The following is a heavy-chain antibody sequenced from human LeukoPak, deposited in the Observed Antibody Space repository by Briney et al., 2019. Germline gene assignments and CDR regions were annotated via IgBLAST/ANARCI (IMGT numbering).Heavy chain of an antibody. V-gene: IGHV3-48*01. D-gene: IGHD7-27*01. CDR3: ARDNWGLDY. CDR2: IESSSSPI. J-gene: IGHJ4*02. CDR1: GFTFSSPN. Sequence: GGSLRLSCAASGFTFSSPNMNWVRQAPASGREWVSYIESSSSPIYYTDSVKGRFTISRDNAKNSLYLQMNSLRAEDTAVYYCARDNWGLDYWGQGTLVTVSS.